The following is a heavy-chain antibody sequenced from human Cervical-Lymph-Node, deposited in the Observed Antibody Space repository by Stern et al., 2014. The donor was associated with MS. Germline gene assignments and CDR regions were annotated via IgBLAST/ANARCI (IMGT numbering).Heavy chain of an antibody. CDR2: IYYSGST. CDR3: ARNSYGYSRSFDP. D-gene: IGHD5-18*01. J-gene: IGHJ5*02. V-gene: IGHV4-59*01. Sequence: QVQLQESGPGLVKPSETLSLSCIVSAGSIDTYYWSWIRQPPGKGLEWIGYIYYSGSTNYNPSLKSRVTMSVDMSKSQISLKLNSVTAADTAVYYCARNSYGYSRSFDPWGQGTLVTVSS. CDR1: AGSIDTYY.